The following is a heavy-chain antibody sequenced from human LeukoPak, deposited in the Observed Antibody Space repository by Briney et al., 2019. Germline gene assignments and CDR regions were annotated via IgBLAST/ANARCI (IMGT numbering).Heavy chain of an antibody. CDR1: GFTFSSYA. CDR2: ISYDGSNK. V-gene: IGHV3-30*04. D-gene: IGHD3-22*01. J-gene: IGHJ6*03. CDR3: XXXXXTXIVVAKYMDV. Sequence: GGSLRLSCAASGFTFSSYAMHWVRQAPGKGLEWVAVISYDGSNKYYADSVKGRFTISRDNSKNTLYLQMNSLRAEDTAVYYXXXXXXTXIVVAKYMDVWGKGTTVTVSS.